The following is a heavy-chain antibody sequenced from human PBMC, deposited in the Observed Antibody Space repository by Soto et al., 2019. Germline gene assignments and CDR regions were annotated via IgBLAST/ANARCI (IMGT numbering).Heavy chain of an antibody. CDR1: GFTFSSYA. V-gene: IGHV3-30-3*01. Sequence: GGSLRLSCAASGFTFSSYAMHWVRQAPGKGLEWVAVISYDGSNKYYADSVKGRFTISRDNSKNTLYLQMNSLGAEDTAVYYCARDGYSSSSGPRERDYYGMDVWGQGTTVTVSS. D-gene: IGHD6-6*01. CDR2: ISYDGSNK. CDR3: ARDGYSSSSGPRERDYYGMDV. J-gene: IGHJ6*02.